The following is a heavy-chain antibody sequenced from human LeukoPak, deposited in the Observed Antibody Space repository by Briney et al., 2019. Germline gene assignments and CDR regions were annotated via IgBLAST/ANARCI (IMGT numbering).Heavy chain of an antibody. CDR2: ISGSGGST. CDR1: GFTFSSYA. V-gene: IGHV3-23*01. CDR3: AKAPDITMIVVVKY. D-gene: IGHD3-22*01. J-gene: IGHJ4*02. Sequence: PGGSLRLSCAASGFTFSSYAMSWVRQAPGKGLEWVSAISGSGGSTYYADSVKGRFTISRDNSKSTLYLQMNSLRAEDTAVYYCAKAPDITMIVVVKYWGQGTLVTVSS.